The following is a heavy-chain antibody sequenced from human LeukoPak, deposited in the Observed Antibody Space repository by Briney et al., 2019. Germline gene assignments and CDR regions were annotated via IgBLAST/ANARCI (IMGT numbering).Heavy chain of an antibody. CDR1: GYTFTSYG. CDR2: ISAYNGNT. CDR3: ARVIQPRSSSWWGTFVDY. J-gene: IGHJ4*02. V-gene: IGHV1-18*01. D-gene: IGHD6-13*01. Sequence: GASVKVSCKASGYTFTSYGISWVRQAPGQGLEWMGWISAYNGNTNYAQKLQGRVTMTTDTSTSTAYMELRSLRSDDTAVYYCARVIQPRSSSWWGTFVDYWGQGTLVTVSS.